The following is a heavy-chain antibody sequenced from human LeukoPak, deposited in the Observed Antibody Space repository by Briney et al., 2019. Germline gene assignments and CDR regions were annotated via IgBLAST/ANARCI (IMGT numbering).Heavy chain of an antibody. Sequence: SETLSLTCTVSGGSISSYSWNWIRQPAGKGLEWIGRLYTRGSTTYNPSLKSRVTMSVDTTKKHFSLKLSSVTAADTAVYYCARDQGDYGDHRYFDYWGQGTLVTVSS. CDR2: LYTRGST. J-gene: IGHJ4*02. D-gene: IGHD4-17*01. V-gene: IGHV4-4*07. CDR1: GGSISSYS. CDR3: ARDQGDYGDHRYFDY.